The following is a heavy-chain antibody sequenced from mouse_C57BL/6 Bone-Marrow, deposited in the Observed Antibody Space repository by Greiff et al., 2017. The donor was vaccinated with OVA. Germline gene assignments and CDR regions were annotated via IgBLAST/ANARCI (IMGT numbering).Heavy chain of an antibody. D-gene: IGHD1-1*01. Sequence: QVQLKQPGAELVMPGASVKLSCKASGYTFTSYWMHWVKQRPGQGLEWIGEIDPSDSYTNYNQKFKGKSTLTVDKSSSTAYMQLSSLTSEDSAVYYCARTPYGSSYGDYWGQGTTLTVSS. J-gene: IGHJ2*01. V-gene: IGHV1-69*01. CDR1: GYTFTSYW. CDR2: IDPSDSYT. CDR3: ARTPYGSSYGDY.